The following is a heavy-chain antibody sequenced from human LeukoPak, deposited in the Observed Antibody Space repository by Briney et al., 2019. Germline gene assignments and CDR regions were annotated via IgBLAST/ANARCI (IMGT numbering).Heavy chain of an antibody. CDR2: ISYSGST. D-gene: IGHD4-23*01. V-gene: IGHV4-31*03. CDR1: GGSISGGGYY. Sequence: SETLSLTCTVSGGSISGGGYYWSWIRQHPGKGLEWIGYISYSGSTYYNPSLKSRITMSVDTSKNQFSLKLTSVTAADTAVYYCARGYYGGKQVDSYYYYGMDVWGQGTTVTVSS. J-gene: IGHJ6*02. CDR3: ARGYYGGKQVDSYYYYGMDV.